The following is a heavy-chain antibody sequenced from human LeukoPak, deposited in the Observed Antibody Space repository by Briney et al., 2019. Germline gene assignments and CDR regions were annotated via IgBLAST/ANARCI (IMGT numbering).Heavy chain of an antibody. CDR2: IYYSGST. CDR1: GGSISSYY. V-gene: IGHV4-59*01. CDR3: ARDTRYYGMDV. Sequence: KPSGTLSLTCTVSGGSISSYYWSWIRQPPGKGLEWIGYIYYSGSTNYNPSLKSRVTISVDTSKSQFSLKLSSVTAADTAIYHCARDTRYYGMDVWGQGTTVTVSS. J-gene: IGHJ6*02.